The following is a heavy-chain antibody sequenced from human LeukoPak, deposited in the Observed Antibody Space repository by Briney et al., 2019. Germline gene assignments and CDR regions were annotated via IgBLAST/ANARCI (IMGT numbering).Heavy chain of an antibody. V-gene: IGHV1-69*05. CDR3: ARGGSSGYYYSFY. D-gene: IGHD3-22*01. J-gene: IGHJ4*02. Sequence: SVKVSCKASGGTCSSYAISWVRQAPGQGLEWMGGIIPIFGTANYAQKFQGRVTITTDESTSTAYMELSSLRSEDTAVYYCARGGSSGYYYSFYWGQGTLVTVSS. CDR2: IIPIFGTA. CDR1: GGTCSSYA.